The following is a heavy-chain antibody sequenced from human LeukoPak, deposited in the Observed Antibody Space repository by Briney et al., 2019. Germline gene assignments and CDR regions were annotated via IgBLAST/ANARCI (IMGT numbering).Heavy chain of an antibody. CDR2: IYSGGSA. J-gene: IGHJ3*02. CDR3: AKDVVRRATDAFDI. Sequence: GGSLRLSCAASGFTVSSNYMSWVRQAPGKGLEWVPVIYSGGSAYYADSVKGRFTISRDNSKNTLYLQMNSLRAEDTAVYYCAKDVVRRATDAFDIWGQGTMVTASS. CDR1: GFTVSSNY. D-gene: IGHD1-26*01. V-gene: IGHV3-53*01.